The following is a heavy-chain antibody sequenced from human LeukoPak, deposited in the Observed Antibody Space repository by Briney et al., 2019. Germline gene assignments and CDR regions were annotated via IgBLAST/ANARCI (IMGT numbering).Heavy chain of an antibody. CDR1: GFTFSSYW. D-gene: IGHD6-19*01. V-gene: IGHV3-7*01. CDR2: IKQDGSEK. J-gene: IGHJ4*02. Sequence: SGGSLRLSCAASGFTFSSYWMSWVRQAPGKGLEWVANIKQDGSEKYYVDPVKGRFTISRDNAKNSLYLQMNSLRAEDTAVYYCARDTSGGWYGLIDYWGQGTPVTVSS. CDR3: ARDTSGGWYGLIDY.